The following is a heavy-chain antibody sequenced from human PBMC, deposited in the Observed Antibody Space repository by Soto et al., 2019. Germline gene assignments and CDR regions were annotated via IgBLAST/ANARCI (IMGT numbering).Heavy chain of an antibody. CDR1: GFSLNTGGVG. J-gene: IGHJ4*02. CDR3: ARRRGGFGGGWTTPYFDY. CDR2: IYWDDDK. D-gene: IGHD6-19*01. Sequence: QITLKESGPTVVKPTQTLTLTCSLSGFSLNTGGVGVGWIRQTPGKALEWLAVIYWDDDKSWNPSLRDRLTINRDASDDQVVLPVTNMDPVDTGTYYCARRRGGFGGGWTTPYFDYWGQGTLVTVSS. V-gene: IGHV2-5*02.